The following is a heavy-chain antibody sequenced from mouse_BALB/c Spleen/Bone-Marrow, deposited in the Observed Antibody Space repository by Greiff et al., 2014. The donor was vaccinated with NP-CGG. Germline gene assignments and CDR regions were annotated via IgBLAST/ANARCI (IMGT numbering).Heavy chain of an antibody. V-gene: IGHV1S56*01. CDR1: GYTFTSYY. CDR2: IYPGDFNT. Sequence: QVQLQQSGPELVKPGASVRISCKASGYTFTSYYIHWVKQRPGQGLEWIGWIYPGDFNTKYNEKFKGKATLTADKSSSTAYMQLSSLISEDSAVYFCARDDYAYWGQGTLVTVSA. J-gene: IGHJ3*01. CDR3: ARDDYAY. D-gene: IGHD2-4*01.